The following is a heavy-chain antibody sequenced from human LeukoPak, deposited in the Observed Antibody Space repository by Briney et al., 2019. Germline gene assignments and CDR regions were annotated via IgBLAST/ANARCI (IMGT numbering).Heavy chain of an antibody. CDR2: ISGSGGNT. D-gene: IGHD2-15*01. J-gene: IGHJ4*02. CDR1: GFTFSSYA. V-gene: IGHV3-23*01. Sequence: GGSLRLSCSASGFTFSSYAMSWVRQAPGKGLEWVSDISGSGGNTYYADSVRGRFTISRDNSKNTLYLQMNSLRAEYTAVYYCAKDALGFVVVVAAEAPFDYWGQGTLVTVSS. CDR3: AKDALGFVVVVAAEAPFDY.